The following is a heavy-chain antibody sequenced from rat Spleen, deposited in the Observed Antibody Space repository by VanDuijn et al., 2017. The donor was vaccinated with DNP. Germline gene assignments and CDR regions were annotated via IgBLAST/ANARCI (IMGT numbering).Heavy chain of an antibody. V-gene: IGHV5-27*01. CDR2: ISTGGST. CDR3: TTDLAY. CDR1: GFTFSNYY. J-gene: IGHJ3*01. Sequence: EVQLVESGGGLVQPGRSMKLSCAASGFTFSNYYMAWVRQAPTKGLEWVASISTGGSTYYRDSVKGRFTISRDNAKSSLYLQMDSLRSEDTATYYCTTDLAYWGQGTLVTVSS.